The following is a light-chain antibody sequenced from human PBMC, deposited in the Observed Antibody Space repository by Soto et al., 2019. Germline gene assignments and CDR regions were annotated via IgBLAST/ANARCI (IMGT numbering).Light chain of an antibody. CDR2: DAS. CDR3: QQSYSVPRT. V-gene: IGKV1-5*01. CDR1: QSISSW. Sequence: DIQMTQSPSTPSASVGDRVTIPCRASQSISSWLAWYQQKPGKAPKLLIYDASSLESGVPSRFSGSGSGTEFTLTISSLQPDDFATYYCQQSYSVPRTFGLGTKVDI. J-gene: IGKJ1*01.